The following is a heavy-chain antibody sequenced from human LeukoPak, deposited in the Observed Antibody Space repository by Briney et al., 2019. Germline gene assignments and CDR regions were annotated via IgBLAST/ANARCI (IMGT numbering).Heavy chain of an antibody. CDR1: GFTVSSNY. V-gene: IGHV3-53*05. J-gene: IGHJ6*04. D-gene: IGHD2-15*01. CDR3: AKIESRYCRGASCYWEGSYYYYGIDV. CDR2: IYSGGST. Sequence: GGSLRLSCAASGFTVSSNYMSWVRQAPGKGLEWVSVIYSGGSTYYADSVKGRFTISRDNSKNTLYLQMNSLRAEDAAVYYCAKIESRYCRGASCYWEGSYYYYGIDVWGKGTTVTVSS.